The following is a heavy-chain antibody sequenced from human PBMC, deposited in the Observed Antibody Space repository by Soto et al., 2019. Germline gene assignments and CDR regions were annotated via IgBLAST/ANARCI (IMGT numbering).Heavy chain of an antibody. CDR3: AREGSYSAYNFAHGIQLWSFDF. CDR2: IFSSGST. CDR1: GGSINTFY. D-gene: IGHD5-12*01. J-gene: IGHJ4*02. Sequence: SETLSLTCTVSGGSINTFYWSWVRQPAGKGLEWIGRIFSSGSTSFDPSLESRVAMSVDTSKNHFSLNLSSVTAADMAVYYCAREGSYSAYNFAHGIQLWSFDFWGQGALVTVSP. V-gene: IGHV4-4*07.